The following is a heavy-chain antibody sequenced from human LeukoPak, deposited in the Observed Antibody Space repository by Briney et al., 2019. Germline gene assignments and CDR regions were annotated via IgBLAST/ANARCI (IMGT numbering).Heavy chain of an antibody. D-gene: IGHD6-6*01. CDR2: ISSGGSTI. CDR1: GFTFSDYY. CDR3: ARDLFSSSSNDPINYFDY. J-gene: IGHJ4*02. Sequence: KPGGSLRLSWAASGFTFSDYYMSWIRQAPGKGLEWVSYISSGGSTIYYADSVKGRFTISRDNAKNSLYLQMNSLRAEDTAVYYCARDLFSSSSNDPINYFDYWGQGTLVTVSS. V-gene: IGHV3-11*01.